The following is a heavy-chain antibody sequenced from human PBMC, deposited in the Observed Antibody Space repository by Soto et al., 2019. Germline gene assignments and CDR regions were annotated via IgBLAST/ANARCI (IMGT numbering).Heavy chain of an antibody. J-gene: IGHJ6*02. Sequence: EVQLVESGGGLVQPGGSLRLSCAASGFTFSSYEMNWVRQAPGKGLEWVSYISSSGSTIYYADSVKGRFTISRDNAKNSLYLQMNSLRAEDTAAYYCARSIAVAGTSLYYYGMDVWGQGTTVTVSS. CDR2: ISSSGSTI. V-gene: IGHV3-48*03. CDR3: ARSIAVAGTSLYYYGMDV. D-gene: IGHD6-19*01. CDR1: GFTFSSYE.